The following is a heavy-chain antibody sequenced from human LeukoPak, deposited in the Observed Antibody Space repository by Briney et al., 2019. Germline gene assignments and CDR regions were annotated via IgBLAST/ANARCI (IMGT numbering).Heavy chain of an antibody. V-gene: IGHV3-7*01. CDR2: IKQDGSEK. Sequence: GGSLRLSCAASGFTFGSYWMRWVRQAPGKGLELVANIKQDGSEKYYVDSVQGRFTISRDNAKNSLHLQMNSLRVEDTAVYYCARRIVGPTSGGDYWGQGTPATVSS. D-gene: IGHD1-26*01. CDR1: GFTFGSYW. J-gene: IGHJ4*02. CDR3: ARRIVGPTSGGDY.